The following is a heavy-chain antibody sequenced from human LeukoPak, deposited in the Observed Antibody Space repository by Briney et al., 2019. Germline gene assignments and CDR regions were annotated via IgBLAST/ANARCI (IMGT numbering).Heavy chain of an antibody. CDR3: AKDSGIAAAGTFDY. CDR1: GFTFSNYG. V-gene: IGHV3-30*02. D-gene: IGHD6-13*01. J-gene: IGHJ4*02. Sequence: GGSLRLSCAASGFTFSNYGMHWVRQAPGKGLEWVAFVRSDGGIKYYADSVKGRFTISRDNSRTTVYLQMNSLRAEDTVVYYCAKDSGIAAAGTFDYWGQGTLVTVSS. CDR2: VRSDGGIK.